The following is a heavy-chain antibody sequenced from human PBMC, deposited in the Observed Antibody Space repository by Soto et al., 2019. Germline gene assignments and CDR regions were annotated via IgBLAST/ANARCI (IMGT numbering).Heavy chain of an antibody. CDR1: GFTFSDAW. CDR2: IKSKTDGGTT. CDR3: ARLARSAYYFDY. D-gene: IGHD3-22*01. J-gene: IGHJ4*02. Sequence: GGSVRLSCAASGFTFSDAWMSWVRQAPGKGLEWVGRIKSKTDGGTTDYAAPVKGRFTISRDDSKNTLYLQMNSLKTEDTAVYYCARLARSAYYFDYWGQGTLVTVSS. V-gene: IGHV3-15*01.